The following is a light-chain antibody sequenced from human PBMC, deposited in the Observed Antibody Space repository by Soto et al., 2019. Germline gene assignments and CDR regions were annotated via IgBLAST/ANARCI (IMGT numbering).Light chain of an antibody. V-gene: IGKV3-20*01. CDR1: QSVSSSY. CDR2: GAS. Sequence: EIVLTQSPGTLSLSPGERATLSCRASQSVSSSYLAWYQQKPGQAPRLLIYGASSRATGIPDRFSGSGSGTDFTLTISRLEPEDFAVYYCQQYGSPYTFGQGTKRDIK. CDR3: QQYGSPYT. J-gene: IGKJ2*01.